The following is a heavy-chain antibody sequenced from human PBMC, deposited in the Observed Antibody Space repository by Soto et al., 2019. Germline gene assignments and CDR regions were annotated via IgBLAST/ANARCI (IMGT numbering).Heavy chain of an antibody. J-gene: IGHJ4*02. V-gene: IGHV4-59*01. Sequence: XETLSLTCTVATGTIRDYYWSWIRQSPGKGLEWIGYIFYSGNTNYNPALKSRVTVSVDMAKSLFSLKLNSVTAADTAVYYCARQLGLWQPLDYWGRGTLVTVSS. CDR3: ARQLGLWQPLDY. CDR2: IFYSGNT. D-gene: IGHD2-2*01. CDR1: TGTIRDYY.